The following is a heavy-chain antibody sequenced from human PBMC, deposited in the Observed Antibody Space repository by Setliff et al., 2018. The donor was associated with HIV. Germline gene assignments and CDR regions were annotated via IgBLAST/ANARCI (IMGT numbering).Heavy chain of an antibody. J-gene: IGHJ6*03. Sequence: GGSLRLSCAASGFTFSKNSMNWVRQAPGKGLEWISYISSSSSTLYYADSVKGRFTISRDNAQNSLYLQMNNLRVEDTAVYYCARDGTRLLAAMDVWGKGTTVTVSS. CDR2: ISSSSSTL. CDR1: GFTFSKNS. V-gene: IGHV3-48*04. CDR3: ARDGTRLLAAMDV.